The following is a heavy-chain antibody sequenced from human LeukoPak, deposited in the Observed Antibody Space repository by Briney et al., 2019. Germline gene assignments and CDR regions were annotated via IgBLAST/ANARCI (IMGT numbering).Heavy chain of an antibody. V-gene: IGHV3-23*01. CDR2: IADAGT. D-gene: IGHD3-16*01. Sequence: GGSLRLSCAASGFTFNKFAMTWVRQAPGKGLEWVSTIADAGTHYADSVKGRFIISRDNSKNMLYLQLNSLRADDTAMYYCAKNLGPFDVRGQGTMVTVSS. CDR3: AKNLGPFDV. CDR1: GFTFNKFA. J-gene: IGHJ3*01.